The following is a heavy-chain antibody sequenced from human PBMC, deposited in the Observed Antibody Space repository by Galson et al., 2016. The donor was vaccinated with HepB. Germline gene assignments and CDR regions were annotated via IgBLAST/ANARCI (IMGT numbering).Heavy chain of an antibody. D-gene: IGHD6-19*01. J-gene: IGHJ4*02. CDR1: GFIFSHYE. Sequence: SLRLSCAASGFIFSHYEMNWVRQAPGKGLEWIAYINRSAHEIYYADSLKGRFAISRDDAKNSLSLQLSSLRVDDTAVYYCARGKYGSGWMVDYWGQGTQVTVSS. V-gene: IGHV3-48*03. CDR2: INRSAHEI. CDR3: ARGKYGSGWMVDY.